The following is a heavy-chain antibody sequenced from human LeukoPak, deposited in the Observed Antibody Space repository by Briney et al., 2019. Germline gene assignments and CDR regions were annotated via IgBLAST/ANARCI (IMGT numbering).Heavy chain of an antibody. CDR1: GFTFGDYD. Sequence: PGGSLRLSCAASGFTFGDYDMHWVRQAPGKGLEWVSLIRADGATTRYTDSVKGRFTISRDNSNNTLSLQMSSLRVDDTAVYYCAIIATVTPGHWGQGTLVTVSS. J-gene: IGHJ4*02. V-gene: IGHV3-43*02. CDR2: IRADGATT. D-gene: IGHD4-17*01. CDR3: AIIATVTPGH.